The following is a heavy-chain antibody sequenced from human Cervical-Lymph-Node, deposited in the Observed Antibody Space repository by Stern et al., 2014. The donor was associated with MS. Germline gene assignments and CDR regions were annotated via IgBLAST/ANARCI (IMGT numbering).Heavy chain of an antibody. CDR3: AKIVPATIQFDAFDI. D-gene: IGHD2-2*02. J-gene: IGHJ3*02. CDR1: GFTFSGYA. Sequence: VQLVESGGGVVQPGRSLRLSCAASGFTFSGYAMHWVRQAPGKGLEWVAVISYDGTKAYYADSVKGRFTISRDNPKNTRYLQMDSLRAEDTALYYCAKIVPATIQFDAFDIWGQGTLVTVSS. V-gene: IGHV3-30*18. CDR2: ISYDGTKA.